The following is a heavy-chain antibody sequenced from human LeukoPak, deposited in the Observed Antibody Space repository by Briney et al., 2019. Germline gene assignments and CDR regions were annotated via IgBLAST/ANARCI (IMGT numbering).Heavy chain of an antibody. CDR1: GFTFSSYA. CDR3: ARGAGGFSYGYPDY. D-gene: IGHD5-18*01. J-gene: IGHJ4*02. Sequence: PGGSLRLSCAASGFTFSSYAMSWVRQAPGKGQEWVSAISGSGGSTYHAESVKGRFTISRDNSKNTLYVEMKSLRAEDTAVYYCARGAGGFSYGYPDYWGQGTLVTVSS. CDR2: ISGSGGST. V-gene: IGHV3-23*01.